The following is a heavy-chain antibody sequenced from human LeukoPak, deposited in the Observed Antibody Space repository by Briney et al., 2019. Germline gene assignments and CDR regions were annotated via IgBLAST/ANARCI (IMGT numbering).Heavy chain of an antibody. CDR3: AREFRIRLDP. V-gene: IGHV4-61*02. CDR1: GGSISSGSYY. J-gene: IGHJ5*02. Sequence: PSETLSLTCTVSGGSISSGSYYCSWIRQPAGKGLEWIGRINISGSTNYNPSLKSRATISVDTSKNQFSLKLSSVTAADTAVYYCAREFRIRLDPWGQGTLVTVSS. D-gene: IGHD2-21*01. CDR2: INISGST.